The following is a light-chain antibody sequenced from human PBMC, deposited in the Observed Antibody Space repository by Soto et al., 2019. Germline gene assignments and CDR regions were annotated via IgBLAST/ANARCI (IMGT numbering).Light chain of an antibody. Sequence: QSALTQPASVSGSPGQTITISCTGTSSDVGGYNYVSWYQHHPGKAPKLMIFDVSNRPSGVSNRFSGSKSGNTASLTISGLQPEDEADDYCSSYTTGNTRQIVFGRGTKVTVL. CDR1: SSDVGGYNY. CDR2: DVS. J-gene: IGLJ1*01. CDR3: SSYTTGNTRQIV. V-gene: IGLV2-14*03.